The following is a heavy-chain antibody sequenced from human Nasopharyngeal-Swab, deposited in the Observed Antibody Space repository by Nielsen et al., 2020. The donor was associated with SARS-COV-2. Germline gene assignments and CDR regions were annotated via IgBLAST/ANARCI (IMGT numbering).Heavy chain of an antibody. V-gene: IGHV1-18*01. CDR3: ARDVSYKFDT. CDR1: GYTFTTYG. J-gene: IGHJ5*02. D-gene: IGHD1-14*01. Sequence: ASVKVSCRASGYTFTTYGISWVRQAPGQGLEWMGWASANSGNTYYAQKFQGRVTMTRDTSMSTAHMDLRSLGSDDTAVYYCARDVSYKFDTWGQGTLVTVSS. CDR2: ASANSGNT.